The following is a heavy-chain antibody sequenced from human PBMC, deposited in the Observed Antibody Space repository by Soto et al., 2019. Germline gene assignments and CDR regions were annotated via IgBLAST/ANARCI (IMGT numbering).Heavy chain of an antibody. CDR2: ISGSGGST. Sequence: PGGSLRLSCAASGFTFSNYAMSWVRQAPGKGLEWVSTISGSGGSTYYADSVKGRFTISRDNSKNTLYLQMNSLRAEDTAVYYCAKDLGLWFGEGINWFDPWGQGTLVTVSS. V-gene: IGHV3-23*01. D-gene: IGHD3-10*01. CDR3: AKDLGLWFGEGINWFDP. J-gene: IGHJ5*02. CDR1: GFTFSNYA.